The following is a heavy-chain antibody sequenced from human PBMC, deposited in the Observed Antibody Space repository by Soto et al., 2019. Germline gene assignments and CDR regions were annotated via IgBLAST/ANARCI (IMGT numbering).Heavy chain of an antibody. CDR1: GFTFSSYG. J-gene: IGHJ3*02. CDR3: AKETGSSGYYPDAFDI. CDR2: ISYDGSNK. Sequence: QVQLVESGGGVVQPGRSLRLSCAASGFTFSSYGMHWVRQAPGKGLESVAVISYDGSNKYYADSVKGQFTISRDNSKSTLYLQMNSLRTEDRAVYYCAKETGSSGYYPDAFDIWGQGTMVTVSS. D-gene: IGHD3-22*01. V-gene: IGHV3-30*18.